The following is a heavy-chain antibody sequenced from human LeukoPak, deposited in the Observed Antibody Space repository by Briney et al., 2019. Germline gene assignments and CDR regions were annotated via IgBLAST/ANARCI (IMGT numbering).Heavy chain of an antibody. CDR3: ARHMGIAAANFDY. Sequence: PSETLSLTCTVSGGSISIYYWSWIRQPAGKGLEWIGRIDTSGITNYNPSLKSRVTISVDTSKNQFSLKLSSVTAADTAVYYCARHMGIAAANFDYWGQGTLVTVSS. V-gene: IGHV4-4*07. CDR2: IDTSGIT. J-gene: IGHJ4*02. D-gene: IGHD6-13*01. CDR1: GGSISIYY.